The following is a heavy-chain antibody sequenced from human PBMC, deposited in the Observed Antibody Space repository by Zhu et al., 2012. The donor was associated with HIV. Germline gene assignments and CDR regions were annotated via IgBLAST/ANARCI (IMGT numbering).Heavy chain of an antibody. CDR2: LYHTGDS. CDR3: ARHVWHYGTRNDMVVWYLDI. D-gene: IGHD3-10*01. V-gene: IGHV4-38-2*02. CDR1: GYSITDGYY. J-gene: IGHJ2*01. Sequence: QVQLKESGPGLVKPSETLSLTCTVSGYSITDGYYWGWIRQPPGKPLEWIGSLYHTGDSRENNYKTTISVDKSNNQFSLNFEVCDRRRLGRLYCARHVWHYGTRNDMVVWYLDIWGRGQLWSLSLQ.